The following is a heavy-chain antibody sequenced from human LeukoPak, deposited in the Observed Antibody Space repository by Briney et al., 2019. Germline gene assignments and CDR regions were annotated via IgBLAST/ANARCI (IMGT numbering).Heavy chain of an antibody. CDR1: GFIFSTYA. J-gene: IGHJ4*02. CDR3: ARDDIIVGATTLDY. D-gene: IGHD1-26*01. CDR2: ISSDGSNK. V-gene: IGHV3-30*04. Sequence: GGSLRLSCEASGFIFSTYAMHWVREAPRKGLEWLAVISSDGSNKYHVDSVKGRFTISRDNSKNTLYLEMDSVRLGDTAVYYCARDDIIVGATTLDYWGQGTLVTVSS.